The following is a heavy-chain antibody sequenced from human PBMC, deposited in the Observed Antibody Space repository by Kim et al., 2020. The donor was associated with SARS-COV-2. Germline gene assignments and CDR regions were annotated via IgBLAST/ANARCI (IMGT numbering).Heavy chain of an antibody. CDR1: GFTFSSYA. CDR3: ARDRDSSSWYKNSLLGYYYYGMDV. J-gene: IGHJ6*02. V-gene: IGHV3-30*04. Sequence: GGSLRLSCAASGFTFSSYAMHWVRQAPGKGLEWVAVISYDGSNKYYVDSVKGRFTISRDNSKNTLYLQMNSLRAEDTAVYYCARDRDSSSWYKNSLLGYYYYGMDVWGQGTTVTVSS. D-gene: IGHD6-13*01. CDR2: ISYDGSNK.